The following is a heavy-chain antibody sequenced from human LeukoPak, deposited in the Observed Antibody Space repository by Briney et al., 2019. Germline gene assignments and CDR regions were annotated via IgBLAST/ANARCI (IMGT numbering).Heavy chain of an antibody. Sequence: PGGSLRLSCAASGLIVSSNYMSWVRQAPGKGLEWVSVIYSGGSTYYADSVKGRFTISRDNSKNTLYLQMNSLRAEDTAVYYCARTWDNYYDSSGYVFDYWGQGTLVTVSS. CDR1: GLIVSSNY. V-gene: IGHV3-53*01. J-gene: IGHJ4*02. CDR2: IYSGGST. CDR3: ARTWDNYYDSSGYVFDY. D-gene: IGHD3-22*01.